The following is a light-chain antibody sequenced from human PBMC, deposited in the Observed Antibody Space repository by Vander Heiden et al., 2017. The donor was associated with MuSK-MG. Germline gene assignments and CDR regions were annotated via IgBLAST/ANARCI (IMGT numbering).Light chain of an antibody. Sequence: DIQITQSPSSLSASVGDRVTITCRASQGISNYLAWYQQKQGKVPKLLIYAAYTLQSGVPSRFSGSGSGTDFTLTISSLQPEDVATYYCQKDNSGLTFGPGTKVDI. CDR2: AAY. CDR1: QGISNY. V-gene: IGKV1-27*01. J-gene: IGKJ3*01. CDR3: QKDNSGLT.